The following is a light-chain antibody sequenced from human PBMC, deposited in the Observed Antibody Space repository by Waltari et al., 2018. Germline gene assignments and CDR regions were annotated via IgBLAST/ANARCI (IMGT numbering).Light chain of an antibody. Sequence: SALTQPASMSGSHGQSTTLSCTGTRSDIGLYDSAPWYQQHPGKAPKLIISDVSQRPSGVTARFSGSKSGYTASLTISGLQTEDEADYYCSAYTATDTYVFGSGTTVTVL. CDR2: DVS. CDR1: RSDIGLYDS. V-gene: IGLV2-14*03. CDR3: SAYTATDTYV. J-gene: IGLJ1*01.